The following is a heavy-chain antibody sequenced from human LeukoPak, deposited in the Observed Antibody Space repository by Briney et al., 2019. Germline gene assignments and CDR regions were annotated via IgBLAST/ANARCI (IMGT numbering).Heavy chain of an antibody. CDR3: ARTPVDTAMALEYYFDY. CDR1: GGSISSGGYY. CDR2: IYYSGST. Sequence: SQTLSLTCTVSGGSISSGGYYWGWIRQHPGKGLEWIGYIYYSGSTYYNPSLKSRVTISVDTSKNQFSLKLSSVTAADTAVYYCARTPVDTAMALEYYFDYWGQGTLVTVSS. V-gene: IGHV4-31*03. D-gene: IGHD5-18*01. J-gene: IGHJ4*02.